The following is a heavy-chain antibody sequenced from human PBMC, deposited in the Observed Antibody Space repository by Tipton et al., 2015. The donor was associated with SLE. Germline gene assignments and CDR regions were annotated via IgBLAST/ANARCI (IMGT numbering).Heavy chain of an antibody. CDR1: GYDFANYW. Sequence: QLVQSGAEVKKSGESLKISCQGSGYDFANYWIAWVRQMPGKGLEWMGTIYPGDSDTKFSPSFEGQVTISADKSINTAYLQWSRLKAADTAMYYCARPVYNGDTEYFDHWGQGTLVTVSS. J-gene: IGHJ4*02. V-gene: IGHV5-51*03. CDR3: ARPVYNGDTEYFDH. D-gene: IGHD4-17*01. CDR2: IYPGDSDT.